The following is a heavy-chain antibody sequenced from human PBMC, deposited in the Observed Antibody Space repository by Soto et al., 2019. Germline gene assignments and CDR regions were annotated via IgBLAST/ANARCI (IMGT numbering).Heavy chain of an antibody. D-gene: IGHD3-9*01. J-gene: IGHJ6*02. CDR3: ARCRLRYFDWSAYYYGMDV. CDR2: IWYDGSNK. Sequence: GGSLRLSCAASGFTFSSYGMHWVRQAPGKGLEWVAVIWYDGSNKYYADSVKGRFTISRDNSKNTLYLQMNSLRAEDTAVYYCARCRLRYFDWSAYYYGMDVWGQGTTVTVSS. CDR1: GFTFSSYG. V-gene: IGHV3-33*01.